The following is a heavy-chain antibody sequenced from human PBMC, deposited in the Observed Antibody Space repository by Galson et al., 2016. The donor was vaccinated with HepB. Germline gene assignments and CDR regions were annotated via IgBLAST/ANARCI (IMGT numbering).Heavy chain of an antibody. Sequence: SLRLSCAASGFIFRSYWMGWVRQAPGKGLEWVGNIKEDGSEKHYVESVKGRLTISRDNSKTTLYLQMNSLRVEDTAVYYCAKISVQYSYHYWGFDYWGQGTLVTVSS. V-gene: IGHV3-7*03. J-gene: IGHJ4*02. CDR3: AKISVQYSYHYWGFDY. CDR1: GFIFRSYW. CDR2: IKEDGSEK. D-gene: IGHD5-18*01.